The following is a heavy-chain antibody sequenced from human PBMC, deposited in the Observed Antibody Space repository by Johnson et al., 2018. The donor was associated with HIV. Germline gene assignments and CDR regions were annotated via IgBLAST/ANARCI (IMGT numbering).Heavy chain of an antibody. J-gene: IGHJ3*02. CDR1: QITLNNYW. Sequence: MQLVESGGGLVQPGGSLRLSCVGSQITLNNYWMGWVRQAPGRGLDWVGNINQDGTEKSYADSVKGRFTLSRDTAKNSLFLQMNSLTVEDTAVYYCARSQLLALDVFNIWGQGTMVTVSS. V-gene: IGHV3-7*01. CDR2: INQDGTEK. CDR3: ARSQLLALDVFNI.